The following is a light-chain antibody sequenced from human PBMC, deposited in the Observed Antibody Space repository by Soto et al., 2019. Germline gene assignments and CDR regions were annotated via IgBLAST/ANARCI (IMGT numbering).Light chain of an antibody. CDR1: SSNIGAGHV. J-gene: IGLJ2*01. CDR3: QYYDNNLSASV. Sequence: QSVLTQPPSVSGAPGQRVTISCTGSSSNIGAGHVVHWYQQFPGRAPNLLIYGSSNRPSGVPVRFSGSKSGTSASLAITGPQAEYDADYYCQYYDNNLSASVFGGGTKLTV. CDR2: GSS. V-gene: IGLV1-40*01.